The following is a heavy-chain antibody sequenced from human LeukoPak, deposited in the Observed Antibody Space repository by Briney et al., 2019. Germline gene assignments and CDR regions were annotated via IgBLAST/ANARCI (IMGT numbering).Heavy chain of an antibody. CDR1: GGSISSYY. Sequence: SETLSLTCTVSGGSISSYYWSWIRQPPGKGLEWIGYIYYSGSTNYNPSLKSRVTISVDTSKNQFSLKLSSVTAADTAVYYCASLNLPYYYGMDVWGQGTTVTVSS. CDR2: IYYSGST. V-gene: IGHV4-59*01. CDR3: ASLNLPYYYGMDV. J-gene: IGHJ6*02.